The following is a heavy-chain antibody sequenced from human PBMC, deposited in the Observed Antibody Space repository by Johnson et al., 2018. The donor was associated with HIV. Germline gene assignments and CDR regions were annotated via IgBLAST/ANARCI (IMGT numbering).Heavy chain of an antibody. V-gene: IGHV3-30*02. Sequence: QVQLVESGGGVVQPGGSLRLSCAASGFTFRSNGMHWVRQAPGKGLEWVTFIQYDGSDKSYADSVKGRFTVSRDNAKNSLYLQMNSLRAEDTAVDYCASLVGSSSGEAFDIWGQGTMVTVSS. D-gene: IGHD6-6*01. CDR3: ASLVGSSSGEAFDI. CDR1: GFTFRSNG. CDR2: IQYDGSDK. J-gene: IGHJ3*02.